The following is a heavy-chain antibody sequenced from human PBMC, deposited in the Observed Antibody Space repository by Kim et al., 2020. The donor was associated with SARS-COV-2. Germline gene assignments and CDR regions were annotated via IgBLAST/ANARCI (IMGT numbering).Heavy chain of an antibody. CDR2: IKQHGNEK. V-gene: IGHV3-7*03. CDR3: ARYNSRNYGMDV. CDR1: GFTFSNYW. D-gene: IGHD6-13*01. J-gene: IGHJ6*02. Sequence: GGSLRLSCAVSGFTFSNYWMSWVRQAPGKGLEWVANIKQHGNEKHYVDSVKGRFTISGDNAKKSLYLQMNSPRAEDTAVYYCARYNSRNYGMDVWGQGTTVTVSS.